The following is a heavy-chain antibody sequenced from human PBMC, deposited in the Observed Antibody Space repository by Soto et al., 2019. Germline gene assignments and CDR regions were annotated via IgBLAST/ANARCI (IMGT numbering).Heavy chain of an antibody. CDR2: IKSTTGGGTT. CDR3: TTHFGWVGECDPYYFDY. V-gene: IGHV3-15*01. CDR1: GFTLSNTW. D-gene: IGHD3-10*01. J-gene: IGHJ4*02. Sequence: EGTLRLSCAVSGFTLSNTWMSWVRQAPGKGLEWVGRIKSTTGGGTTDYGAPVKGRFTISRDDSKDTLYLQMNSLKTEDTAVYYCTTHFGWVGECDPYYFDYWGQGTLVTVSS.